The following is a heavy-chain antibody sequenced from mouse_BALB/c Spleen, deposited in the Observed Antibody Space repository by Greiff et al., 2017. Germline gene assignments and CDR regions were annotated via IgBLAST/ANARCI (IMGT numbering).Heavy chain of an antibody. Sequence: QVQLQQSGPQLVRPGASVKISCKASGYSFTSYWMHWVKQRPGQGLEWIGMIDPSDSETRLNQKFKDKATLTVDKSSSTAYMQLSSPTSEDSAVYYCARGSYGSYYFDYWGQGTTLTVSS. CDR3: ARGSYGSYYFDY. D-gene: IGHD1-1*01. CDR1: GYSFTSYW. V-gene: IGHV1S127*01. CDR2: IDPSDSET. J-gene: IGHJ2*01.